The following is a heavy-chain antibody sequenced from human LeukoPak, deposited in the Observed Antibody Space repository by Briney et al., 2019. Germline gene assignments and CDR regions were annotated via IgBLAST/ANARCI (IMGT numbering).Heavy chain of an antibody. V-gene: IGHV4-59*01. CDR1: GGSISSYY. CDR3: ARDLIRWFDP. CDR2: IYYGGST. D-gene: IGHD3-3*02. Sequence: PSETLSLTCTVSGGSISSYYWSWIRQPPGKGLEWIGYIYYGGSTNYNPSLKSRVTISVDTSKNQFSLKLSSVTAADTAVYYCARDLIRWFDPWGQGTLVTVSS. J-gene: IGHJ5*02.